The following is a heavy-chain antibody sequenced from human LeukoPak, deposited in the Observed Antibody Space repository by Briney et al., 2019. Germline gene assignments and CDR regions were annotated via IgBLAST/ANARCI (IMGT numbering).Heavy chain of an antibody. V-gene: IGHV1-8*01. CDR3: ARGVRYYYGSGSYYRRTPPYYYYMDV. D-gene: IGHD3-10*01. CDR1: GYTFTSYD. CDR2: MNPNSGNT. J-gene: IGHJ6*03. Sequence: ASVKVSCKASGYTFTSYDINWVRQATGQGLEWMGWMNPNSGNTGYAQKFQGRVTMTRNTSISTAYMELSSLRSEDTAVYYCARGVRYYYGSGSYYRRTPPYYYYMDVWGKGTTVTISS.